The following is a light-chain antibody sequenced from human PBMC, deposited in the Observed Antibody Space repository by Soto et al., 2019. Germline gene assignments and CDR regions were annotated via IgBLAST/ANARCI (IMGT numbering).Light chain of an antibody. CDR1: RSDVGGYNL. J-gene: IGLJ2*01. CDR2: DDN. CDR3: SSYAGRNTLV. V-gene: IGLV2-23*01. Sequence: QSGLTQTASVSGSPGQSITMSCTGSRSDVGGYNLVSWYQQHPGKAPKLLISDDNKRPSGVSDRFSGSKSGNTASLTISGLQAEDEGDDYCSSYAGRNTLVFGGGTKLTVL.